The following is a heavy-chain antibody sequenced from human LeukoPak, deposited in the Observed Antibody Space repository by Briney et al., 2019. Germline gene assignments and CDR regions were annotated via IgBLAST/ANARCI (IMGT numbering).Heavy chain of an antibody. V-gene: IGHV4-31*03. CDR2: IHPSGRL. CDR3: ARGIYDSSGYYSYFDY. Sequence: SETLSLTCTVSGASFSSGDQYWNWIRQSPGKGLEWIGSIHPSGRLYNNPSLESRVTISIDTSKNQFSLKLSSVTAADTAVYYCARGIYDSSGYYSYFDYWGQGTLVTVSS. J-gene: IGHJ4*02. D-gene: IGHD3-22*01. CDR1: GASFSSGDQY.